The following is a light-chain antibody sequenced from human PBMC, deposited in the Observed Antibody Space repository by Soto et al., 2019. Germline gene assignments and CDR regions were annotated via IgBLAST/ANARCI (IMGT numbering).Light chain of an antibody. CDR2: AAA. CDR3: HQSYLTPWT. J-gene: IGKJ1*01. Sequence: DIQMTQSPSSLSASVGDRVTITCRASQSISSYLNWYQQKPGKAPNLLIYAAATLESGVPSRFSGSGSGTDFTLTINSLQPEDFATYYCHQSYLTPWTFGQGTKVEIK. V-gene: IGKV1-39*01. CDR1: QSISSY.